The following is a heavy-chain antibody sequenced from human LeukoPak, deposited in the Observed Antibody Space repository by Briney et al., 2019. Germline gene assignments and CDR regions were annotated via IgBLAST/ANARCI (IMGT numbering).Heavy chain of an antibody. CDR2: IHYSGST. J-gene: IGHJ3*02. Sequence: SETLSLTCTVSGGSISGFYRSWIRQPPGKGLEWIGYIHYSGSTNYNTSLKSRVTISVDTSKNQFSLKLSSVTAADTAVYYCARDEGRGAFEIWGQGTMVTVSS. V-gene: IGHV4-59*01. CDR3: ARDEGRGAFEI. CDR1: GGSISGFY.